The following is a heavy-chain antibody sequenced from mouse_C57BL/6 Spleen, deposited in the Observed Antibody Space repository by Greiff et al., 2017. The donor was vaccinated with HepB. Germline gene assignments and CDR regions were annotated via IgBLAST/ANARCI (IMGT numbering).Heavy chain of an antibody. CDR3: VRGYSNYEWFAY. D-gene: IGHD2-5*01. CDR1: GFSFNTYA. V-gene: IGHV10-1*01. Sequence: EVQRVESGGGLVQPKGSLKLSCAASGFSFNTYAMNWVRQAPGKGLEWVARIRSKSNNYATYYADSVKDRFTISRDDSESMLYLQMNNLKTEDTAMYYCVRGYSNYEWFAYWGQGTLVTVSA. CDR2: IRSKSNNYAT. J-gene: IGHJ3*01.